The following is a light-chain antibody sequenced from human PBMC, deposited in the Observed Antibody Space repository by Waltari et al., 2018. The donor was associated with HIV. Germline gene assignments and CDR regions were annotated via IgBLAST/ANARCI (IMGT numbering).Light chain of an antibody. CDR1: KLGGKY. Sequence: SYELTQPPSMSVSPGQTASITCSGDKLGGKYVCWYQQRPGQFPVMVMYQDSERPSGVPERFSGSISGNTASLTISGTQPLDEADYYCQVWDNNNAVFGGGTKLTVL. J-gene: IGLJ2*01. CDR2: QDS. CDR3: QVWDNNNAV. V-gene: IGLV3-1*01.